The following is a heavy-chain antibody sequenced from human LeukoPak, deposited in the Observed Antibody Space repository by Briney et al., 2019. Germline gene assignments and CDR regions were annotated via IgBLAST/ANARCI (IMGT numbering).Heavy chain of an antibody. CDR2: INPSDGHA. J-gene: IGHJ5*02. CDR1: GYTFTDYH. V-gene: IGHV1-46*01. D-gene: IGHD3-16*01. CDR3: ARTSRGVGFLVDP. Sequence: ASVKVSCKTSGYTFTDYHMHWVRQAPGQGLEWMGIINPSDGHATYAQKFQGRVSMTRDTSTNTFYMELSSLRAEDTAVYYCARTSRGVGFLVDPWGQGTLVTVSS.